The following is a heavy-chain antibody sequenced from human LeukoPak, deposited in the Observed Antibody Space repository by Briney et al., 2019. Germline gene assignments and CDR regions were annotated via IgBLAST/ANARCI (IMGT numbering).Heavy chain of an antibody. D-gene: IGHD3-22*01. Sequence: PSETLSLTCTVSGGFINNYYWSWIRQPPGKGLEWIGYIYYSGSTNYNPSLKSRVTISVDTSKNHFSLKLSSLTAADTAVYYCARHRGSGYPYFDYWGQGTLVTVSS. J-gene: IGHJ4*02. CDR1: GGFINNYY. V-gene: IGHV4-59*01. CDR3: ARHRGSGYPYFDY. CDR2: IYYSGST.